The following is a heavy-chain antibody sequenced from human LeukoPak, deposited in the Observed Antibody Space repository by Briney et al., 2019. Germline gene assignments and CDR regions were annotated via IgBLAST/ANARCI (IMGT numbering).Heavy chain of an antibody. J-gene: IGHJ4*02. D-gene: IGHD3-3*01. CDR2: INPNSGDT. V-gene: IGHV1-2*02. CDR3: VRGGALYYDFWD. CDR1: GYTFTGYY. Sequence: ASVKVSCKGSGYTFTGYYIHWVRQAPGQGLEWVGWINPNSGDTNYAQKFQGRVTMTRDTSISTAYMELSRLRSDDSALYYCVRGGALYYDFWDWGQGTLVTVSS.